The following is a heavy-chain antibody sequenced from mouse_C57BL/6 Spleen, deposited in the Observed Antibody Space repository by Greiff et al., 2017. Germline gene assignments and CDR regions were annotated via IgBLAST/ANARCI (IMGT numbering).Heavy chain of an antibody. CDR3: ARSGDYGSSGGYFDV. CDR2: IDPSDSYP. CDR1: GYTFTSYW. Sequence: QVQLKQPGAELVMPGASVKLSCKASGYTFTSYWMHWVKQRPGQGLEWIGEIDPSDSYPNYNQKFKGKSTLTVDKSSSTAYMQLSSLTSEDSAVYYCARSGDYGSSGGYFDVWGTGTTVTVSS. J-gene: IGHJ1*03. D-gene: IGHD1-1*01. V-gene: IGHV1-69*01.